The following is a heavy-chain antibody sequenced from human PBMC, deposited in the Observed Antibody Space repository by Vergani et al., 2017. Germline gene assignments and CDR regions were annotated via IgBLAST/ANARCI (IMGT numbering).Heavy chain of an antibody. CDR3: ARRYYYDSSGYYPLYYFDY. Sequence: EVQLLESGGDLVQPGGSLRLSCAASGFTFRSYAMSWVRQAPGKGLEWVSSISGSGGSTYYADSVKGRFTFSRDNSKNTLYLQMNSLRAEDTAVYYCARRYYYDSSGYYPLYYFDYWGQGTLVTVSS. J-gene: IGHJ4*02. CDR2: ISGSGGST. V-gene: IGHV3-23*01. D-gene: IGHD3-22*01. CDR1: GFTFRSYA.